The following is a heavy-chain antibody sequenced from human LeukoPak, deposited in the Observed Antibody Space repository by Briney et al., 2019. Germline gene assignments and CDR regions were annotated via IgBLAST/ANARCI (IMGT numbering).Heavy chain of an antibody. D-gene: IGHD4-23*01. J-gene: IGHJ4*02. CDR1: GFTFSNYA. CDR3: ARGGTTVVSPAGN. Sequence: GGSLRLSCAASGFTFSNYAVHWVRQAPGKGLEWVAVISYDGSNKFYADSVKGRFTISRDNSKNTLLLQVNSLRAEDTAVYYCARGGTTVVSPAGNWGQGTLVTVSS. CDR2: ISYDGSNK. V-gene: IGHV3-30-3*01.